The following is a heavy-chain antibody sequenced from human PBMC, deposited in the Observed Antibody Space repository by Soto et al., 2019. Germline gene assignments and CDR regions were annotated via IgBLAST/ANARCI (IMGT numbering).Heavy chain of an antibody. D-gene: IGHD1-1*01. CDR3: ARVNRNQDY. J-gene: IGHJ4*02. Sequence: GGSLRLSCAASGFTFSSYWVSWVRQAQGKGLEWVANIKQDGREKYNVDSVNDRLTLSRDNTTNSLYMQVNRPRAEDPAVYYSARVNRNQDYWGQGTLVTVSS. CDR2: IKQDGREK. V-gene: IGHV3-7*05. CDR1: GFTFSSYW.